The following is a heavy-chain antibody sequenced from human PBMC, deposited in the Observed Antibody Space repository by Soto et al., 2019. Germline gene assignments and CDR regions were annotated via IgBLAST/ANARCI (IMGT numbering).Heavy chain of an antibody. CDR1: GDSISGGASF. J-gene: IGHJ5*02. V-gene: IGHV4-31*03. CDR3: AKLSCTSSTCYFPGWFDP. CDR2: VYYIGSS. D-gene: IGHD2-2*01. Sequence: QVQLQESDPGLVKPSETLSLTCTVSGDSISGGASFWSWIRQPPGKGLEWIANVYYIGSSYYNPSLKSRLTISVDTTKNQFSLQLKSMTAADTAVYYCAKLSCTSSTCYFPGWFDPWGQGTLVTVSS.